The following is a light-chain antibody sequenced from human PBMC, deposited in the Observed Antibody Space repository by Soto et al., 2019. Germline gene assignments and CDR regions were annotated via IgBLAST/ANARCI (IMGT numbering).Light chain of an antibody. CDR3: QSYDSSLSGWV. CDR2: GNT. CDR1: TSNIGAGCD. Sequence: QSVLTQPPSVSGAPGQRVTISCTGKTSNIGAGCDVHWYQHLPGTAPKLLIYGNTHRPSGVPDRFSGSKSDTSASLVITGLRAEDEADYYCQSYDSSLSGWVFGGGTKLTVL. J-gene: IGLJ3*02. V-gene: IGLV1-40*01.